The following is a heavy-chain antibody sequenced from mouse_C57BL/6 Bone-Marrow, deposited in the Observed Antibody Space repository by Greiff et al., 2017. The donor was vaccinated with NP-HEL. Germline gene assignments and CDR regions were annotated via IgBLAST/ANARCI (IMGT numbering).Heavy chain of an antibody. CDR1: GFTFTDYY. V-gene: IGHV7-3*01. J-gene: IGHJ3*01. CDR2: IRNKANGYTT. D-gene: IGHD2-4*01. Sequence: VMLVESGGGLVQPGGSLSLSCAASGFTFTDYYMSWVRQPPGKALEWLGFIRNKANGYTTEYSASVKGRFTISRDNSQSILYLQMNALRAEDSATYYCARLYDYGFAYWGQGTLVTVSA. CDR3: ARLYDYGFAY.